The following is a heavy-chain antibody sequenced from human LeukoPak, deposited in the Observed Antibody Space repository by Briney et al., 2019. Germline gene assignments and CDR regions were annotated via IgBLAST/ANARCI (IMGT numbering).Heavy chain of an antibody. CDR3: ARGVLTMIVVVALDY. CDR1: GFTFNSYA. V-gene: IGHV3-30*04. J-gene: IGHJ4*02. D-gene: IGHD3-22*01. CDR2: ISYDGSNK. Sequence: GGSLRLSCAASGFTFNSYAMHWVRQAPGKGLEWVAVISYDGSNKYYADSVKGRFTISRDNSKNTLYLQMNSLRAEDTAVYYCARGVLTMIVVVALDYWGQGTLVTVSS.